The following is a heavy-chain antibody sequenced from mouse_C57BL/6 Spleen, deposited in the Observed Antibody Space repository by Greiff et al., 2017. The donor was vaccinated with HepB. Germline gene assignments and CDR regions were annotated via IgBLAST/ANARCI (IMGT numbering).Heavy chain of an antibody. Sequence: EVKVVESEGGLVQPGSSMKLSCTASGFTFSDYYMAWVRQVPEKGLEWVANINYDGSSTYYLDSLKSRFIISRDNAKNILYLQMSSLKSEDTATYYCARGEYYAMDYWGQGTSVTVSS. CDR1: GFTFSDYY. CDR2: INYDGSST. CDR3: ARGEYYAMDY. J-gene: IGHJ4*01. V-gene: IGHV5-16*01.